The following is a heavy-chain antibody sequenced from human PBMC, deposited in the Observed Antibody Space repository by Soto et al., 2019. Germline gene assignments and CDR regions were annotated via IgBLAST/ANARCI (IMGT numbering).Heavy chain of an antibody. J-gene: IGHJ4*02. CDR2: IVPIYRTA. Sequence: ASVKVSCKASGGTFSSYRINWVRQAPGQGLEWVGGIVPIYRTADYAQKFQGRVTITADDSARTAYLEVRSLKSQDTAVYYCARDSGAKLSSSWGQGTLVTVSS. D-gene: IGHD6-13*01. CDR3: ARDSGAKLSSS. V-gene: IGHV1-69*13. CDR1: GGTFSSYR.